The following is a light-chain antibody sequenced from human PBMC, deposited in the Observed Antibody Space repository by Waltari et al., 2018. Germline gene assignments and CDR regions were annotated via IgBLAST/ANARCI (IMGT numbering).Light chain of an antibody. Sequence: QSILTQPPSASGTPGQRVTISCSGTYSNVGNNVVNWYQQLPGTVPKLLIYRNDQWPSGVPDRFSGSKSGTSASLAISGLRSEDDAHYFCASWDDSPSGRWVFGGGTKVTVL. V-gene: IGLV1-47*01. CDR2: RND. CDR1: YSNVGNNV. CDR3: ASWDDSPSGRWV. J-gene: IGLJ3*02.